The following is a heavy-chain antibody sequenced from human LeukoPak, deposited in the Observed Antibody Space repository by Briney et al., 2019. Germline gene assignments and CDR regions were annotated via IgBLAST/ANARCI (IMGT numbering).Heavy chain of an antibody. CDR2: ISSSGSTI. CDR1: GFTFSRYA. V-gene: IGHV3-48*03. CDR3: AGLGITMIGSV. D-gene: IGHD3-10*02. Sequence: GGSLRLSCAASGFTFSRYAMNWVRQAPGKGLEWVSYISSSGSTIYYADSVKGRFTISRDNAKNSLYLQMNSLRAEDTAVYYCAGLGITMIGSVWGKGTTVTISS. J-gene: IGHJ6*04.